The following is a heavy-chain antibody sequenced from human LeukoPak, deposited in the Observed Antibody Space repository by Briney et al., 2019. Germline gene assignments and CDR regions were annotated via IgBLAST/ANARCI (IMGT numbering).Heavy chain of an antibody. CDR1: GYTFTSYG. CDR2: ISAYNGNT. CDR3: ARLPGRYCSGGSCYSDY. V-gene: IGHV1-18*01. J-gene: IGHJ4*02. D-gene: IGHD2-15*01. Sequence: ASVKVSCKASGYTFTSYGISWVRQAPGQGLEWMGWISAYNGNTNYAQKLQGRVTMTTDTSTSTAYMELRSLRSDDTAVYYCARLPGRYCSGGSCYSDYWGQGTLVTVFS.